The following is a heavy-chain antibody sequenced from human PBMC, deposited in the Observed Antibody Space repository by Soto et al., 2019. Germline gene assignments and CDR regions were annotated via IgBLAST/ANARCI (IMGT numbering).Heavy chain of an antibody. CDR1: GYTLTSYG. D-gene: IGHD6-13*01. CDR3: ARDIAAAGYYYGMDV. V-gene: IGHV1-18*01. Sequence: ASVKVSCKASGYTLTSYGISWVRQAPGQGLEWMGWISAYNGNTNYAQKLQGRVTMTTDTSTSTAYMELRSLRSDDTAVYYCARDIAAAGYYYGMDVWGQGTTVTVSS. CDR2: ISAYNGNT. J-gene: IGHJ6*02.